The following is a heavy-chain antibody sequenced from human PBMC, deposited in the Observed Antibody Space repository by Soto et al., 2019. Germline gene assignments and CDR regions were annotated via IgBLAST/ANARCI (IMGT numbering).Heavy chain of an antibody. CDR1: GGTFSSYA. V-gene: IGHV1-69*13. D-gene: IGHD3-10*01. CDR2: IIPIFGTA. Sequence: SVKVSCKASGGTFSSYAISWVRQAPGQGLEWMGGIIPIFGTANYAQKFQGRVTITADESTSTAYMELSSLRSEDTAVYYCASGFGELSAPVYYYGMDVWGQGTTVTIS. J-gene: IGHJ6*02. CDR3: ASGFGELSAPVYYYGMDV.